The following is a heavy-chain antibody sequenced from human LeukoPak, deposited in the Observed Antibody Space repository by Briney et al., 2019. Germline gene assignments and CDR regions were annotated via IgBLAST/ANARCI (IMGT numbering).Heavy chain of an antibody. J-gene: IGHJ4*02. CDR3: ARDLFRSSGVIINAINY. Sequence: SETLSLTCTVSGGSISSYYWSWIRQPPGKGLEWIGSIYHSGSTYYNPSLKSRITISVDTSKNQFSLKLSSVTAADTAVYYCARDLFRSSGVIINAINYWGQGTLVTVSS. CDR2: IYHSGST. D-gene: IGHD3-10*01. V-gene: IGHV4-38-2*02. CDR1: GGSISSYY.